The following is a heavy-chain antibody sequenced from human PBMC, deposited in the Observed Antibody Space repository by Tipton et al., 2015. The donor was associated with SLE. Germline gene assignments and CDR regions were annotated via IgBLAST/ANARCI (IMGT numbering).Heavy chain of an antibody. J-gene: IGHJ4*02. CDR2: IYYSGST. V-gene: IGHV4-59*12. CDR3: ARGDIASVTTGGYLDY. CDR1: GVSIRSYY. D-gene: IGHD4-17*01. Sequence: TLSLTCTVSGVSIRSYYWSWIRQPPGKGLEWIGYIYYSGSTNYNPSLKSRVTMSVDTSKNQFSLKLSSVTAADTAVYYCARGDIASVTTGGYLDYWGQGALVTVSS.